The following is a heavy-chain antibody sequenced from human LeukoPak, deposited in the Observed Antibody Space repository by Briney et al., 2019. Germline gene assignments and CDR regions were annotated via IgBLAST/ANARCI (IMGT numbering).Heavy chain of an antibody. D-gene: IGHD2-2*01. V-gene: IGHV3-21*01. Sequence: GGSLRLSCAASGFSFSGYSINWVRRAPGKGLEWVSSISPSSSYIYYADSVKGRFTISRDNAKNSLYLQMNSLRAEDTAVYYCARGRGCSSMSCYPDYWGQGTLVTVSS. CDR2: ISPSSSYI. CDR1: GFSFSGYS. CDR3: ARGRGCSSMSCYPDY. J-gene: IGHJ4*02.